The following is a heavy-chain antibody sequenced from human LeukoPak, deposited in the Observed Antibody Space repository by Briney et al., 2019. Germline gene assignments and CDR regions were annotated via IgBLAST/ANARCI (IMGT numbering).Heavy chain of an antibody. Sequence: GEALEISFQGSGYRFTSYLIGWVRPMPGKGLAWMGIIYSGGSDTRYSHSFQGQSTISAEKSISTAYLQWSSLKASDTAIYFCARHMLTWRAAAGTVDYWGPGTLVTVSS. J-gene: IGHJ4*02. CDR3: ARHMLTWRAAAGTVDY. CDR1: GYRFTSYL. V-gene: IGHV5-51*01. D-gene: IGHD6-13*01. CDR2: IYSGGSDT.